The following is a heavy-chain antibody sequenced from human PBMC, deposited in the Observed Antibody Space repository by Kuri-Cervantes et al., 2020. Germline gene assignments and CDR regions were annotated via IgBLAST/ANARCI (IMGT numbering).Heavy chain of an antibody. CDR2: MNPNSGNT. CDR1: GGTFSSYA. D-gene: IGHD4-11*01. J-gene: IGHJ6*02. Sequence: ASVKVSCKASGGTFSSYAISWVRQATGQGLEWMGWMNPNSGNTGYAQKFQGRVTMTRNTSISTAYMELSSLRSEDTAVYYCARLQRYYYYGMDVWGQGTTVTVSS. V-gene: IGHV1-8*02. CDR3: ARLQRYYYYGMDV.